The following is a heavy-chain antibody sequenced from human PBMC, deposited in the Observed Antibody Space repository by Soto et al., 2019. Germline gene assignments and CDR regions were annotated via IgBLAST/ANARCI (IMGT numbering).Heavy chain of an antibody. V-gene: IGHV1-2*04. J-gene: IGHJ6*02. Sequence: ASVKVSCKASGYTFTGYYMHWVRQAPGQGLEWMGWINPNSGGTNYAQKFQGWVTMTRDTSISTAYMELSRLRSDDTAVYYCARDRPLRYFDWSRDYYGMDVWGQGTTVTV. CDR3: ARDRPLRYFDWSRDYYGMDV. CDR2: INPNSGGT. D-gene: IGHD3-9*01. CDR1: GYTFTGYY.